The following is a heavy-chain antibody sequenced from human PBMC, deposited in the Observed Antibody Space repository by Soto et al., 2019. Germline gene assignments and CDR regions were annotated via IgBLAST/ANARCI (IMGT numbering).Heavy chain of an antibody. J-gene: IGHJ3*02. CDR3: ARGKFYAFDI. V-gene: IGHV4-4*02. CDR2: IDHSGTT. Sequence: SETLSLTCTVSGVSISIPNWWAWVRQAPGKGLEWIGEIDHSGTTNYNPSLNSRVTISLDRSKNQFSLRLSSVAAADTAVYFCARGKFYAFDIWGQGTMVTVSS. CDR1: GVSISIPNW.